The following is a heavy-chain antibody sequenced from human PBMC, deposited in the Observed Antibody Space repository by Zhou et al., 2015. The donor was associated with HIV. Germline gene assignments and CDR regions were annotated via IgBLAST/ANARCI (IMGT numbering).Heavy chain of an antibody. Sequence: QVQLVQSGAEVKKPGASVKVSCKASGYTFTNYYMHWVRQAPGQGLEWMGIINPTGGSTSYSQKFQGRVTMTRDTSTSTVYMELSSLRSEDTAVYYCARNRLDYYDSSGYFFDYWGQGTLVTVSS. CDR1: GYTFTNYY. CDR2: INPTGGST. J-gene: IGHJ4*02. D-gene: IGHD3-22*01. CDR3: ARNRLDYYDSSGYFFDY. V-gene: IGHV1-46*01.